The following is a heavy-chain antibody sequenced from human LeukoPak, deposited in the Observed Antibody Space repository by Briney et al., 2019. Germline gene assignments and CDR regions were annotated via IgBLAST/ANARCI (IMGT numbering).Heavy chain of an antibody. CDR3: ARDSGSYNNWFDP. V-gene: IGHV1-69*01. Sequence: SVKVSCKASGGTFSSYAISWVRQAPGQGLEWMGGIIPIFGTANYAQKFQGRVTITADESTSTAYMELSSLRSEDTAVYYCARDSGSYNNWFDPRGQGTLVTVSS. D-gene: IGHD1-26*01. CDR2: IIPIFGTA. J-gene: IGHJ5*02. CDR1: GGTFSSYA.